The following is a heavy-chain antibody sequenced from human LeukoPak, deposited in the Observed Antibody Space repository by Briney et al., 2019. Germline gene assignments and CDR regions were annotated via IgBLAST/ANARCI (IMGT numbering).Heavy chain of an antibody. D-gene: IGHD2/OR15-2a*01. CDR2: VYYSGST. V-gene: IGHV4-39*01. Sequence: KTSETLSLTCAVSGASISGSGYYLGWIRQPPGKGLEWIGSVYYSGSTYFNPSLKSRVTISVDTSKNQFSLNLSSVTAADTAVYYCARQGANYFLGVVYYFDYWGQGTLVTVSS. CDR3: ARQGANYFLGVVYYFDY. J-gene: IGHJ4*02. CDR1: GASISGSGYY.